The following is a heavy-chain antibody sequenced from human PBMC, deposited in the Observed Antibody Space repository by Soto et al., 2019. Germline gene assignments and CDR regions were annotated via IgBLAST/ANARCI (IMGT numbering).Heavy chain of an antibody. CDR1: GGTVASSHW. J-gene: IGHJ5*02. CDR2: VYHTGDT. CDR3: AREIVTAGGNNYFDP. Sequence: QVQLQESGPRLVKPSGSLSLTCGVSGGTVASSHWWSWVRQSPGGGLDWIGNVYHTGDTNFNPSLQSRVTISVDKSKNQFSLRLNSLTAADTAVYFCAREIVTAGGNNYFDPWGPGTLVNVSS. V-gene: IGHV4-4*02. D-gene: IGHD2-21*02.